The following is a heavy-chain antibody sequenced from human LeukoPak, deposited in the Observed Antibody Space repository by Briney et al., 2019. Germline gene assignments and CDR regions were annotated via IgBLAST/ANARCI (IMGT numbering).Heavy chain of an antibody. CDR1: GFTFSSYA. D-gene: IGHD6-13*01. CDR2: ISGSGGST. Sequence: PGGSLRLSCTASGFTFSSYAMSWVRQAPGKGLEWVSAISGSGGSTYYADSVKGRFTISRDNSKNTLYLQMNSLRAEDTAVYYCAKDPRIAAAGLYFDYWGQGTLVTVSS. CDR3: AKDPRIAAAGLYFDY. V-gene: IGHV3-23*01. J-gene: IGHJ4*02.